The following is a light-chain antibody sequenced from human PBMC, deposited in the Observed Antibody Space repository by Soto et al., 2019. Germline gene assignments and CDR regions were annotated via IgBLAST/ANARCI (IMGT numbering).Light chain of an antibody. J-gene: IGKJ2*01. CDR1: QGVGRS. CDR2: GAS. Sequence: DIQLTQSPSFLSASVGDRVTITCWASQGVGRSVAWYQQKPGRAPNLVIYGASTLEVGVPARFSGTGSGTEFTLTVTSLQPEDFATYYCQQLSAYPYTFGQGAQLGIK. V-gene: IGKV1-9*01. CDR3: QQLSAYPYT.